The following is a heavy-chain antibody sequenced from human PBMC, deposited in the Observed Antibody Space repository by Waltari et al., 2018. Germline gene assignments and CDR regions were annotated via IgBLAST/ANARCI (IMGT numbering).Heavy chain of an antibody. V-gene: IGHV4-39*07. CDR3: ARVMITFGGPTIDY. D-gene: IGHD3-16*01. CDR1: GGSISSSSYY. Sequence: QLQLQESGPGLVKPSETLSLTCTVSGGSISSSSYYWGWIRQPPGKGLEWIGSIYSSGSTYYNPSPKGRVTISVDTSKNQFSLKLSSVTAADTAVYYCARVMITFGGPTIDYWGQGTLVTVSS. J-gene: IGHJ4*02. CDR2: IYSSGST.